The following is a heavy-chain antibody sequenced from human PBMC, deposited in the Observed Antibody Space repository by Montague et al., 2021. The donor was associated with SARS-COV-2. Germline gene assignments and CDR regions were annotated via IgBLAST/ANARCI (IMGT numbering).Heavy chain of an antibody. CDR1: DGPISRYF. J-gene: IGHJ5*02. CDR2: IYYRGST. Sequence: SETLSLTCTVSDGPISRYFWSWIRQPPGKRLEWIGHIYYRGSTNYNPSLESRVTMSIDTSKNQFSLKLRSVTAADTAVYFCAREGLNTWFDPWGPGTPVIVSS. CDR3: AREGLNTWFDP. V-gene: IGHV4-59*01.